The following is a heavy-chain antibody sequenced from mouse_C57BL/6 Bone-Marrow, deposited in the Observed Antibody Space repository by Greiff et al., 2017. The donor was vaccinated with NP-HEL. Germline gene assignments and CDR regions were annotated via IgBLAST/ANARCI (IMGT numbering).Heavy chain of an antibody. J-gene: IGHJ2*01. CDR1: GFTFTDYY. CDR2: IRNKANGYTT. D-gene: IGHD3-2*02. V-gene: IGHV7-3*01. CDR3: AKSDSSGFYFDY. Sequence: EVKLVESGGGLVQPGGSLSLSCAASGFTFTDYYMSWVRQPPGKALEWLGFIRNKANGYTTEYSASVKGRFTISRDNSQSILYLQMNALRAEDSATYNCAKSDSSGFYFDYWGQGTTLTVSS.